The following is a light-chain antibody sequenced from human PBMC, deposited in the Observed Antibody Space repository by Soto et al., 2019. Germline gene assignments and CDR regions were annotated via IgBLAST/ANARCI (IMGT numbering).Light chain of an antibody. CDR2: GAS. J-gene: IGKJ2*01. CDR1: QSVSTRY. V-gene: IGKV3-20*01. CDR3: HQFGSSPPAFT. Sequence: ERMLPQSPGTLSLSPGERATLSCRASQSVSTRYLAWYQQKPGQAPRLLIYGASLRTTGIPDRFSGSGSGTYVTLTFSRLEPEDFAVYYGHQFGSSPPAFTFGQGTKL.